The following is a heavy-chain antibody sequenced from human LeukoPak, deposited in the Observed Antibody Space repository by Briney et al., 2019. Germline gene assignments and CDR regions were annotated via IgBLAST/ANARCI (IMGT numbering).Heavy chain of an antibody. V-gene: IGHV3-48*04. CDR1: GFTFSSYS. J-gene: IGHJ6*03. Sequence: GGSLRLSCAASGFTFSSYSMNWVRQAPGKGLEWVSYISSSSSTIYYADSVKGRFTISRDNAKNSLYLQMNSLRAEDTAVYYCARDCSGGSWFGTRDYYMDVWGKGTTVTVSS. CDR3: ARDCSGGSWFGTRDYYMDV. CDR2: ISSSSSTI. D-gene: IGHD2-15*01.